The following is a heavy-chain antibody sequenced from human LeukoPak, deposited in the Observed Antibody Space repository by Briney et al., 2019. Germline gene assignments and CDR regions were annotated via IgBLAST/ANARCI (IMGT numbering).Heavy chain of an antibody. Sequence: QTLSLTCAISGDSVSSNSATWNWIRQSPSRGLEWLGRTYYRSKWYYDFALSVKSRIIINSDTSKNQFSLQLNSVTPEDTAVYYCARVEAVGSRSAEYFQPWGQGTLVTVSS. D-gene: IGHD3-3*01. CDR3: ARVEAVGSRSAEYFQP. CDR1: GDSVSSNSAT. V-gene: IGHV6-1*01. J-gene: IGHJ1*01. CDR2: TYYRSKWYY.